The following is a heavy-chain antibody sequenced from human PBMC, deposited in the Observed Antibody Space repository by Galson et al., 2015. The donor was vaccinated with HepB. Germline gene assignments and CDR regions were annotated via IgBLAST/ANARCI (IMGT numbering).Heavy chain of an antibody. D-gene: IGHD6-13*01. CDR1: GFTFSSYS. Sequence: SLRLSCAASGFTFSSYSMNWVRQAPGKGLEWVSYISSSSSTIYYADSVKGRFTISRDNAKNSLYLQMNSLRAEDTAVYYCASGSIAAAGVIYYYYYGMDVWGQGTTVTVSS. CDR2: ISSSSSTI. CDR3: ASGSIAAAGVIYYYYYGMDV. V-gene: IGHV3-48*01. J-gene: IGHJ6*02.